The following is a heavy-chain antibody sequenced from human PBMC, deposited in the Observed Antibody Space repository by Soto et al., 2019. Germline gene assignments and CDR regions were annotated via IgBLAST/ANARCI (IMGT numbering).Heavy chain of an antibody. CDR2: IRSKANSYLT. Sequence: GSLRLSCAASGFTFSDSAMHWVLQASGKGLEWVARIRSKANSYLTAYAVSVEGRFSISRDDSKNTTYLEMNSLKTEDTAMYYCTRGGTMGLNDYWGQGTLVTVSS. CDR1: GFTFSDSA. D-gene: IGHD2-8*01. CDR3: TRGGTMGLNDY. J-gene: IGHJ4*02. V-gene: IGHV3-73*01.